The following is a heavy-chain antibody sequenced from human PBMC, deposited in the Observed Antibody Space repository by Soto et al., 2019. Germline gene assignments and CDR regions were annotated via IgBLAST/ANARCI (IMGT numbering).Heavy chain of an antibody. Sequence: SETLSLTCTVSGGSISSGGYYWSWIRQHPGKGLEWIGYIYYSGSTNYNPSLKSRVTISVDTSKNQFSLKLSSVTAADTAVYYCARSSWFGELLGFDPWGQGTLLTVSS. J-gene: IGHJ5*02. CDR3: ARSSWFGELLGFDP. CDR1: GGSISSGGYY. CDR2: IYYSGST. V-gene: IGHV4-61*08. D-gene: IGHD3-10*01.